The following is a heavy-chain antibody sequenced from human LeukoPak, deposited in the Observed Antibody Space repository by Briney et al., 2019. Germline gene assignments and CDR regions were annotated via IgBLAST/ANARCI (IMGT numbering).Heavy chain of an antibody. CDR1: GFTFSSYA. V-gene: IGHV3-30-3*01. J-gene: IGHJ3*02. Sequence: PGRSLRLSCAASGFTFSSYAMHWVRQAPGKGLEWVAVISYDGSNKYYADSVKGRFTISRDNSKNTLYLQMNSLRAEGTAVYYCARGFDAFDIWGQGTMVTVSS. CDR3: ARGFDAFDI. CDR2: ISYDGSNK.